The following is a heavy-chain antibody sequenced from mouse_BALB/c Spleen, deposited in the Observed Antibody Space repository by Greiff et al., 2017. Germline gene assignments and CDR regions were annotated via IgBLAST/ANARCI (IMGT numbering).Heavy chain of an antibody. D-gene: IGHD1-1*02. CDR1: GYTFTDYA. CDR3: AREDYGRFDY. J-gene: IGHJ2*01. V-gene: IGHV1-67*01. Sequence: VQLVESGPELVRPGVSVKISCKGSGYTFTDYAMHWVKQSHAKSLEWIGVISTYYGNTNYNQKFKGKATMTVDKSSSTAYMELARSTSEDSAIYYCAREDYGRFDYWGQGTTLTVSA. CDR2: ISTYYGNT.